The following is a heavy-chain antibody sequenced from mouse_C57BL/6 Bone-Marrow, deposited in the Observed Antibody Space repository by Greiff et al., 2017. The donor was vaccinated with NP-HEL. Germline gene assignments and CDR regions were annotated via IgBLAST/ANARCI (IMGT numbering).Heavy chain of an antibody. CDR1: GYTFTSYG. CDR3: AREGNWPYFDY. J-gene: IGHJ2*01. CDR2: IYPRSGNT. Sequence: QVQLQQSGAELARPGASVKLSCKASGYTFTSYGISWVKQRTGQGLEWIGEIYPRSGNTYYNEKFKGKATLTADKSSSTAYMERRSLTSEDSAVYVCAREGNWPYFDYWGQGTTLTVSS. D-gene: IGHD4-1*01. V-gene: IGHV1-81*01.